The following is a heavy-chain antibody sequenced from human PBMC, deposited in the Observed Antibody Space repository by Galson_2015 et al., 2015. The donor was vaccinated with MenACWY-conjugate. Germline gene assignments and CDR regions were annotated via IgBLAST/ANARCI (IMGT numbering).Heavy chain of an antibody. CDR3: ARDHIGRLFYYGMDV. J-gene: IGHJ6*02. CDR1: GGSIGGFY. V-gene: IGHV4-59*01. D-gene: IGHD2-21*01. Sequence: LSLTCTVSGGSIGGFYWSWIRQPPGKGLVWIGFIYYGGSTRYNPSLQCRVSILVDTSKNQFSLELTSVTAADTAVYYCARDHIGRLFYYGMDVWGQGTTVTVSS. CDR2: IYYGGST.